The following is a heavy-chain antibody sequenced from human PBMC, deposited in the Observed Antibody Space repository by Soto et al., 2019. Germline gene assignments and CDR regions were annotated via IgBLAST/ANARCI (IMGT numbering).Heavy chain of an antibody. Sequence: PSETLSRTCTVSGASISSGDYCWRWIRQSPGKGLEWIGYIYDSGSSYYNPSLKSRVTMSVDTSKNQFSLKLRSVTAADTAVYYCAREKGYISGPKNFDYWGQGTLVTVSS. D-gene: IGHD5-12*01. V-gene: IGHV4-30-4*01. CDR2: IYDSGSS. J-gene: IGHJ4*02. CDR3: AREKGYISGPKNFDY. CDR1: GASISSGDYC.